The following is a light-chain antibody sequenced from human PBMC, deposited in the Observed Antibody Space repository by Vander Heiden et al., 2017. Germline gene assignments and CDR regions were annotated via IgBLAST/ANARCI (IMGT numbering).Light chain of an antibody. J-gene: IGLJ1*01. CDR2: GKN. Sequence: SSELTHDPAVSVALGQTVTITCQGDSLKNYYATWYQQKPGQAPVVVFYGKNNRPSGIPVRFSGSYSGNTASLTLTGAQAEDEADYYCDSRDSSGNHVFGPGTKVTVL. CDR1: SLKNYY. CDR3: DSRDSSGNHV. V-gene: IGLV3-19*01.